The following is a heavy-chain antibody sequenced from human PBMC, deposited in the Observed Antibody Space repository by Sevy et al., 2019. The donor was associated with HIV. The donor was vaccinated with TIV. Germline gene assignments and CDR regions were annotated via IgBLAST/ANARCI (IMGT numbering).Heavy chain of an antibody. J-gene: IGHJ4*02. CDR2: IFPDDSDT. V-gene: IGHV5-51*01. D-gene: IGHD3-22*01. CDR3: ATSRSGYFDSSGYYIY. CDR1: GYSFTSHW. Sequence: ESLKISCQGSGYSFTSHWIGWVRHMPRKGLEWMGIIFPDDSDTRYSPSFQGQVTFSADKSINPAYLQWSSLKASDTAMYYCATSRSGYFDSSGYYIYWGQGTLVTVSS.